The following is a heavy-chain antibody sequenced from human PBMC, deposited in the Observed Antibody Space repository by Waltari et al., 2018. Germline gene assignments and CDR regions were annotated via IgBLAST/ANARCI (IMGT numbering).Heavy chain of an antibody. CDR1: GFTFSSYS. Sequence: EVQLVESGGGLVKPGGSLRLSCAASGFTFSSYSMNWVRQAPGKGLEWVSSISSSSSYIDYADSVKGRFTISRDNAKNSLYLQMNSLRAEDTAVYYCARLYITMVRGVIRAIDYWGQGTLVTVSS. V-gene: IGHV3-21*01. CDR3: ARLYITMVRGVIRAIDY. D-gene: IGHD3-10*01. J-gene: IGHJ4*02. CDR2: ISSSSSYI.